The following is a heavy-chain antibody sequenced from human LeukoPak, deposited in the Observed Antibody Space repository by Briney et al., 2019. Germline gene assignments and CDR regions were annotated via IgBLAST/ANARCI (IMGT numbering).Heavy chain of an antibody. Sequence: PSETLSLTCAVYGGSFSGYYWSWIRQPPGKGLEWIGEINHSGSTNYNPSLKSRVTISVDTSKNQFSLKLSSVTAADTAVYYCARYRVRVRKPLYFDYWGQGTLVTVSS. D-gene: IGHD3-10*01. V-gene: IGHV4-34*01. CDR3: ARYRVRVRKPLYFDY. J-gene: IGHJ4*02. CDR1: GGSFSGYY. CDR2: INHSGST.